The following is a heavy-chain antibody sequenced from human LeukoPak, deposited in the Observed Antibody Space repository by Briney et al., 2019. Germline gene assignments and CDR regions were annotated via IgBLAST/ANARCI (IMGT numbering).Heavy chain of an antibody. D-gene: IGHD2/OR15-2a*01. CDR2: ISSSGSTK. Sequence: GGSLRLSCGASGITFSSYSMNWVRQAPGKGLEWVSYISSSGSTKYYADSVRGRFTISRDNARNSLYLQMNSLRAEDTAVYFCARGGLSIMGYWGQGTLVTVSS. CDR3: ARGGLSIMGY. CDR1: GITFSSYS. V-gene: IGHV3-48*01. J-gene: IGHJ4*02.